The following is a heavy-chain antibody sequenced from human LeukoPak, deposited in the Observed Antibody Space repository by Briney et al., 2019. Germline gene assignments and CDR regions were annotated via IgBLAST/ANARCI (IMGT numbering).Heavy chain of an antibody. Sequence: SETLSLTCAVYGGSFSGYYWSWIRQPPGKGLEWIGEINHSGSTNYNPSLKSRVTISVDTSKNQFSLKLSSVTAADTAVYYCARGLNCSGGSCYSSNFDYWGQGTLVTVSS. CDR3: ARGLNCSGGSCYSSNFDY. J-gene: IGHJ4*02. D-gene: IGHD2-15*01. CDR2: INHSGST. CDR1: GGSFSGYY. V-gene: IGHV4-34*01.